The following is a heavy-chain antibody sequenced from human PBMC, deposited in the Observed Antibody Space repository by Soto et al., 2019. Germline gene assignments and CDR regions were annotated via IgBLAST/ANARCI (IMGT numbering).Heavy chain of an antibody. CDR2: ISYTGSA. CDR3: ARVNYGDYYYGMDV. V-gene: IGHV4-59*01. CDR1: GGSINYSY. Sequence: TSETLSLTCTVSGGSINYSYWTWIRQPPGKGLEWIGYISYTGSATYNASLKSRLTISVDTSKNQFSLKLSSVTAADTALYYCARVNYGDYYYGMDVWGQGTTVTVSS. D-gene: IGHD4-17*01. J-gene: IGHJ6*02.